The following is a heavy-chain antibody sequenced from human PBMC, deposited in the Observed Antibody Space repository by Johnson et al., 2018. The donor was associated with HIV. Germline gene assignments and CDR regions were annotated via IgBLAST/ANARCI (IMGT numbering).Heavy chain of an antibody. CDR2: IGTAGDT. Sequence: EVQLVESGGGLVQPGGSLRLSCAASGFTFSSYDMHWVRQATGKGLEWVSAIGTAGDTYYPGSVKGRFTISRENAKNSLYLQMNSRRAGDTAVYYCARADRWDQGAFDIWGQGTVVTVSS. CDR3: ARADRWDQGAFDI. V-gene: IGHV3-13*01. CDR1: GFTFSSYD. J-gene: IGHJ3*02. D-gene: IGHD1-26*01.